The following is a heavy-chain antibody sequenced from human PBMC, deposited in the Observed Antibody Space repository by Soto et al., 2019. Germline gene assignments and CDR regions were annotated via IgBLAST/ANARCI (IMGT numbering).Heavy chain of an antibody. V-gene: IGHV3-11*01. CDR1: GFTFSDYY. CDR3: ARGSRVLRFLEWLAYFDY. D-gene: IGHD3-3*01. CDR2: ISSSGSTI. J-gene: IGHJ4*02. Sequence: GGSLRLSCAASGFTFSDYYMSWIRQAPGKGLEWVSYISSSGSTIYYADSVKGRFTISRDNAKNSLYLQMNSLRAEDTAVYYCARGSRVLRFLEWLAYFDYWGQGTLVTVSS.